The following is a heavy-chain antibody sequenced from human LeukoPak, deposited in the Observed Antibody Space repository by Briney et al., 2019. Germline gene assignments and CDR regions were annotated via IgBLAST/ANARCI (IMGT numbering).Heavy chain of an antibody. V-gene: IGHV4-59*01. CDR2: IYYSGST. J-gene: IGHJ4*02. Sequence: PSETLSLTCTVSGGSISSYYWSWIRQPPGKGLEWIGYIYYSGSTNYNSSLKSRATISVDTSKNQFSLKLRSVTAADTAVYYCARAFCSGGSCYTFDYWGQGTLVTVSP. CDR3: ARAFCSGGSCYTFDY. D-gene: IGHD2-15*01. CDR1: GGSISSYY.